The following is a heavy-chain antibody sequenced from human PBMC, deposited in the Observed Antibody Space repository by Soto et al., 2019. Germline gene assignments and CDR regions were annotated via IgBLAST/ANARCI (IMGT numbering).Heavy chain of an antibody. J-gene: IGHJ4*02. CDR1: GFTFSNAW. D-gene: IGHD4-17*01. CDR2: IKIKTEGGTT. Sequence: EVQLVESGGGLVKPGGSLRLSCAASGFTFSNAWMSWVRQAPGKGLEWVGRIKIKTEGGTTDYAAPVKGRFTISRDDSKNTLYLQMNSLKTEDTAVYYCASGASTDYGDYVFDYWGQGTLVTVSS. V-gene: IGHV3-15*01. CDR3: ASGASTDYGDYVFDY.